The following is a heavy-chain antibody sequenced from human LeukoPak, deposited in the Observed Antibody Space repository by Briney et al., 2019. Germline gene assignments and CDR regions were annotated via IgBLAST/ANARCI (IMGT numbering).Heavy chain of an antibody. CDR1: GASIRSGDYY. CDR2: IYDSGST. CDR3: AREGRGGDWLLD. Sequence: PSQTLSLTCTVSGASIRSGDYYWSWIRQPPGKGLEWIGYIYDSGSTYYNPSLKSRITISVDTSENRFSLKLSSVTAADTAVYYCAREGRGGDWLLDWGQGTLVTVSS. D-gene: IGHD3-9*01. V-gene: IGHV4-30-4*01. J-gene: IGHJ4*02.